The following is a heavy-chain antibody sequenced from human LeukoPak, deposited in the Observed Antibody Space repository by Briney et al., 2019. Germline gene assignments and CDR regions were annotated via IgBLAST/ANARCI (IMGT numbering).Heavy chain of an antibody. Sequence: GGSLRLSCAASKFTFSNYYMSWIRQAPGKGLEWVSYISSSSTYTDYTDSVKSRFTISRDNAKNSLYLQMNSLRAEDTAVYYCARGRGSGSRWGGAFDIWGQGTVVTVSS. V-gene: IGHV3-11*05. J-gene: IGHJ3*02. CDR2: ISSSSTYT. CDR3: ARGRGSGSRWGGAFDI. D-gene: IGHD3-10*01. CDR1: KFTFSNYY.